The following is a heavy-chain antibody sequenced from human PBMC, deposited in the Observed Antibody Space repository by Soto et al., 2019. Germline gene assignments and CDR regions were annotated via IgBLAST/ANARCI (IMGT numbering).Heavy chain of an antibody. CDR3: AREQFPYYFDY. V-gene: IGHV3-74*01. CDR1: GFTFSSYW. Sequence: PGGSLRLSCAASGFTFSSYWMHWVRQAPGKGLVWVSRINSDGGSTSYADSVKGRFTISRDNAKNTLYLQMNSLRAEDTAVYYCAREQFPYYFDYWGQGTLVTVSS. J-gene: IGHJ4*02. CDR2: INSDGGST. D-gene: IGHD6-19*01.